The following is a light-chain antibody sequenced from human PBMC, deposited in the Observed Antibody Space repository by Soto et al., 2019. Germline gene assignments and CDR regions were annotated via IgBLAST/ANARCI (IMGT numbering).Light chain of an antibody. CDR1: SSDVGGYNY. CDR3: CSYAGSYTWV. V-gene: IGLV2-11*01. Sequence: QSALTQPRSVSGSPGQSVTISCTGTSSDVGGYNYVSWYQQYPGKAPKLMIYDVNNWPSGVPDRFSGSKSGTTASLTISGLKAEDEADYYCCSYAGSYTWVFGGGTQLTVL. J-gene: IGLJ3*02. CDR2: DVN.